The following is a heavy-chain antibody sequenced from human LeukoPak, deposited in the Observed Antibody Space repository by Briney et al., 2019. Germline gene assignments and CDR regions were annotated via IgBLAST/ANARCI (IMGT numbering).Heavy chain of an antibody. V-gene: IGHV3-23*01. CDR1: GGSFSGYY. CDR2: ISGSGGST. J-gene: IGHJ4*02. Sequence: ETLSLTCAVYGGSFSGYYWSWIRQPPGKGLEWVSAISGSGGSTYYADSVKGRFTISRDNSKNTLYLQMNSLRAEDTAVYYCAKGGIPSTYDSSGYYRKNLYYFDYWGQGTLVTVSS. CDR3: AKGGIPSTYDSSGYYRKNLYYFDY. D-gene: IGHD3-22*01.